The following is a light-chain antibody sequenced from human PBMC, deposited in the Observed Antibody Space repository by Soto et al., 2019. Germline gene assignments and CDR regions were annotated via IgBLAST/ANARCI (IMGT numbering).Light chain of an antibody. Sequence: EIVMTQSPPTLSVSPGEGVTLSCKASQSISNYLAWYQHKPGQAPRLLINGASIRATGFPARFSGSGSGEDFTLTISSVQSEDFVVYYCQQYLNWPWTFGQGTKVEIK. V-gene: IGKV3-15*01. CDR3: QQYLNWPWT. J-gene: IGKJ1*01. CDR1: QSISNY. CDR2: GAS.